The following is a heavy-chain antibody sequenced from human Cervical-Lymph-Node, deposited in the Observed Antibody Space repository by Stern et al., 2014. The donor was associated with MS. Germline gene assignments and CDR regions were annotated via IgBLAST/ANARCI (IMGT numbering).Heavy chain of an antibody. J-gene: IGHJ4*02. Sequence: VQLVESGGGVVQPGGSLRLSCVASGFTFTTSGMHWVRQAPGKGLDWVAVISYDGSNQYYGDSVKGRFTISRDNSKNPVYLQMNSLRPEDTAVYYCANAAALSCRSPSCYKAFEYWGQGILVTVSS. CDR3: ANAAALSCRSPSCYKAFEY. CDR2: ISYDGSNQ. V-gene: IGHV3-30*18. D-gene: IGHD2-2*02. CDR1: GFTFTTSG.